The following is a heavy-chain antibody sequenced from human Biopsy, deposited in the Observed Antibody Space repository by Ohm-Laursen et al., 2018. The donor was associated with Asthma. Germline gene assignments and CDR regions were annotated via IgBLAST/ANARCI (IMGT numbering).Heavy chain of an antibody. J-gene: IGHJ4*02. CDR2: FSYDGSSI. D-gene: IGHD6-19*01. Sequence: SLRLSCTASRFTYEMHWVRQAPGKGLEWVAVFSYDGSSIYYADSVKGRFTISRDNSKNTLSLQMNSLTAEDTAVYYCAKEGVAGTHIEDWGQGTLVTVSS. V-gene: IGHV3-30*04. CDR1: RFTYE. CDR3: AKEGVAGTHIED.